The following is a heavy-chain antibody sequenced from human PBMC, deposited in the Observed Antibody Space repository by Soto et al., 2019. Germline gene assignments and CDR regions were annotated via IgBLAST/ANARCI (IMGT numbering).Heavy chain of an antibody. Sequence: SSETLSLTCTVSGGSISSYYGSWIRQPPGKGLEWIGYIYYSGSTNYNPSLKSRVTISVDTSKNQFSLKLSSVTAADTAVYYCARQVAGTWFDPWGQGTLVTVS. V-gene: IGHV4-59*08. CDR3: ARQVAGTWFDP. CDR1: GGSISSYY. J-gene: IGHJ5*02. CDR2: IYYSGST. D-gene: IGHD6-19*01.